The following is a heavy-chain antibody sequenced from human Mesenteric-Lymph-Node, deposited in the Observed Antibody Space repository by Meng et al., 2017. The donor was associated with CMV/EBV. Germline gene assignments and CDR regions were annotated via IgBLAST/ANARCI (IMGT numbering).Heavy chain of an antibody. D-gene: IGHD6-13*01. V-gene: IGHV4-34*01. CDR1: GGSFSGYY. CDR2: INHSGST. Sequence: SETLSLTCAVYGGSFSGYYWSWIRQPPGKGLEWIGEINHSGSTNYNPSLKSRVTISVDTSKNQFSLKLSSVTAADTAVYYCARDQGIHWFDPWGQGTLVTVSS. J-gene: IGHJ5*02. CDR3: ARDQGIHWFDP.